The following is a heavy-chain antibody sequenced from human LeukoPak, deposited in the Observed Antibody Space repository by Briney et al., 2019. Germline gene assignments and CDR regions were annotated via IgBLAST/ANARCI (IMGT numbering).Heavy chain of an antibody. J-gene: IGHJ4*02. Sequence: GASVKVSCKASGGTFSSYAISWVRQAPGQGLEWMGGIIPIFGTANYAQKFQGRVTITADKSTSTAYMELSSLRSDDTAVYYCATLHTTMGGYFDYWGQGTLVTVSS. CDR1: GGTFSSYA. CDR3: ATLHTTMGGYFDY. CDR2: IIPIFGTA. D-gene: IGHD3-10*01. V-gene: IGHV1-69*06.